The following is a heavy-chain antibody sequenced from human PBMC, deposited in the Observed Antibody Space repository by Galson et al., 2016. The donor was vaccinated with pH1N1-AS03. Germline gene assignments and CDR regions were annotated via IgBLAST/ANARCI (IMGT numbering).Heavy chain of an antibody. V-gene: IGHV4-59*01. J-gene: IGHJ4*02. CDR2: SLHNGNS. CDR1: GTSIGGDF. CDR3: ARFQTVGGKFDF. Sequence: SETLSLTCSVSGTSIGGDFWSWIRQSPGRGLEWIGHSLHNGNSIYNPSLKSRVTISVDTSTNEASLKLSSVAAADTAFYYCARFQTVGGKFDFWGQGAQVTVSS. D-gene: IGHD1-26*01.